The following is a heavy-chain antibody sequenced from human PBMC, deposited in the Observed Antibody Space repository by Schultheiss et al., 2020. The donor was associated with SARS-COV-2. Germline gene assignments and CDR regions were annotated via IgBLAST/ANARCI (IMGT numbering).Heavy chain of an antibody. Sequence: SQTLSLTCTVSGGSISSGDYYWSWIRQPPGKGLEWIEYIYYSGSTNYNPSLKSRVTMSVDTSKNQFSLQLSSVTAADTAVCYCARDGSSSSAIAYWGQGTLVTVSS. V-gene: IGHV4-61*08. CDR1: GGSISSGDYY. D-gene: IGHD6-6*01. CDR3: ARDGSSSSAIAY. CDR2: IYYSGST. J-gene: IGHJ4*02.